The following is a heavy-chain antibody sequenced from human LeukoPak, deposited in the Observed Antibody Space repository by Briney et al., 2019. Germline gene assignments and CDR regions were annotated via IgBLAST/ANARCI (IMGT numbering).Heavy chain of an antibody. J-gene: IGHJ4*02. Sequence: GGSLRLSCAASGFTFSSYGMHWVRQAPGKGLEWLAFIRYDGSNKYYADSVKGRFTISRDNSKNTLYLQMNSLRAEDTAVYYCAKDYRPHDFWSGLVDYWGQGTLVTVSS. D-gene: IGHD3-3*01. CDR1: GFTFSSYG. CDR2: IRYDGSNK. V-gene: IGHV3-30*02. CDR3: AKDYRPHDFWSGLVDY.